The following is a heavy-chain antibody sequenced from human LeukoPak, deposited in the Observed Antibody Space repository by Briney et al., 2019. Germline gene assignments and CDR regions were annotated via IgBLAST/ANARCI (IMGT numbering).Heavy chain of an antibody. D-gene: IGHD5-12*01. CDR3: AKDHVDIVATINPFDY. CDR2: ISGDGGST. CDR1: GFTFDDYA. V-gene: IGHV3-43*02. J-gene: IGHJ4*02. Sequence: GGSLRLSCAASGFTFDDYAMHWVRQAPGKGLEWVSLISGDGGSTYYADSVKGRFTISRDNSKNSLYLQMNSLRTEDTALYCCAKDHVDIVATINPFDYWGRGTLVTVSS.